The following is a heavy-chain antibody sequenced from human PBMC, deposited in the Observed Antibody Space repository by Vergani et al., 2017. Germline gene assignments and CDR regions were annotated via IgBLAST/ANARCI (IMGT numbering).Heavy chain of an antibody. CDR1: GGTFSSYT. CDR2: IIPILGIA. Sequence: QVQLVQSGAEVKKPGSSVKVSCKASGGTFSSYTISWVRQAPGQGLEWMGRIIPILGIANYAQKFQGRVTITADKSTRTAYMELSSLRSEDTAVYYCARDGTTVTTFWFDPWGQGTLVTVSS. V-gene: IGHV1-69*08. D-gene: IGHD4-17*01. J-gene: IGHJ5*02. CDR3: ARDGTTVTTFWFDP.